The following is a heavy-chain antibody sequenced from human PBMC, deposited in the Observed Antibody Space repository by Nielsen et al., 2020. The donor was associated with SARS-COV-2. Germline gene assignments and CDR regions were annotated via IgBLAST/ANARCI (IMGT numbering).Heavy chain of an antibody. CDR1: GFTFSSYA. Sequence: GESLKISCAASGFTFSSYAMHWVRQAPGKGLEWVAVISYDGSNKYYADSVKGRFTISRDNSKNTLYLQMNSLRAEDTAVYYCARSPSGRDGGGWGYFDYWGQGTLVTVSS. V-gene: IGHV3-30*04. J-gene: IGHJ4*02. CDR3: ARSPSGRDGGGWGYFDY. D-gene: IGHD6-19*01. CDR2: ISYDGSNK.